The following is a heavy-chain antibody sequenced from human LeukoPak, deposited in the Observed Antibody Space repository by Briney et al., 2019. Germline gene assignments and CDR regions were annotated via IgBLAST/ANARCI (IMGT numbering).Heavy chain of an antibody. V-gene: IGHV4-39*01. Sequence: PSETLSLTCTVSGGSISSSPYYWGWIRQPPGKGLEWIGDINHRGGTSYNPSLKSRLSISIDTSKNQFSLILDSVTAADTAVYFCATFPDYEPIDNWGQGTLVTVSS. CDR3: ATFPDYEPIDN. CDR1: GGSISSSPYY. CDR2: INHRGGT. D-gene: IGHD3-16*01. J-gene: IGHJ4*02.